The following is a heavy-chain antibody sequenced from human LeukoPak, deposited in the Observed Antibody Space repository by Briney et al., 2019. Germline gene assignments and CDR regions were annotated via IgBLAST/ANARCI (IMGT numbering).Heavy chain of an antibody. CDR2: IYPGDSNT. Sequence: GESLKRSCKGYGYSFTSYWIGWVRQLPGKGLEWMGIIYPGDSNTRYSPSFQGQVTISADRSINTAYLQWSSLKASDTAMYYCARPPDSSSWSPFDYWGQGTLVTVSS. CDR3: ARPPDSSSWSPFDY. D-gene: IGHD6-13*01. V-gene: IGHV5-51*01. J-gene: IGHJ4*02. CDR1: GYSFTSYW.